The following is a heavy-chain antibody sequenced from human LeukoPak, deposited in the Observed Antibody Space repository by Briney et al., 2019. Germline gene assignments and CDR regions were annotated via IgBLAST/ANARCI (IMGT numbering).Heavy chain of an antibody. CDR1: GYTFTGHY. CDR3: ARDGSITVFRDRRLDY. Sequence: ASVKVSCKTSGYTFTGHYMHWVRQAPGQGLEWMGWINPNNGDTNYAQKFQGRVTMTRDTSISTVYMELSRLTSDDTAVYYCARDGSITVFRDRRLDYWGQGILVTVSS. D-gene: IGHD3-10*01. J-gene: IGHJ4*02. CDR2: INPNNGDT. V-gene: IGHV1-2*02.